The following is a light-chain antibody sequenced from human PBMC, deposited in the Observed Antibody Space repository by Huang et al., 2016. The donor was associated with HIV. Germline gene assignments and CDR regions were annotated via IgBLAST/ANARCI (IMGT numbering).Light chain of an antibody. J-gene: IGKJ1*01. V-gene: IGKV3-20*01. CDR3: QQYGNTPPKT. CDR2: GAS. CDR1: QSISNNY. Sequence: EIVLTQSPGTLSLSPGESATLSCRASQSISNNYLAWYQQKPGQAPRRLIYGASSRATGIPDRFSGSGSGTDFTLTVTRLEHEDFAVYYCQQYGNTPPKTFGQGTKVEIK.